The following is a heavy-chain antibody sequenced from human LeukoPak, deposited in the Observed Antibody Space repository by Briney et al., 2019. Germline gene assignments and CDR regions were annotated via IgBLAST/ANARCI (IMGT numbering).Heavy chain of an antibody. J-gene: IGHJ4*02. V-gene: IGHV3-23*01. CDR3: AKLGTMIVVAFIDY. CDR2: ISGSGGST. D-gene: IGHD3-22*01. Sequence: GGSLRLSCAASGFTFSSYAMSWVRQAPGKGLEWVSAISGSGGSTYYADSVKGRFTISRDNSKNTLYLQMNSLRAEDTAVYYCAKLGTMIVVAFIDYWGQGTLVTVSS. CDR1: GFTFSSYA.